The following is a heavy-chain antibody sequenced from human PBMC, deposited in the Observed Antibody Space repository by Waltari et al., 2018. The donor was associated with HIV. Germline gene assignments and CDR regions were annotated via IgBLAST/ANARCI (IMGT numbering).Heavy chain of an antibody. J-gene: IGHJ6*02. V-gene: IGHV1-8*01. CDR3: ARRHMITFGGVLGGYYGMDV. CDR1: GYTFTSYD. D-gene: IGHD3-16*01. Sequence: QVQLVQSGAEVKKPGASVKVSCKASGYTFTSYDINWVRQATGPGLEWMGWMEPNSGNTGDAQKFQGRVTMTRNTSISTAYMELSSLGSEDTAVYYCARRHMITFGGVLGGYYGMDVWGQGTTVTVSS. CDR2: MEPNSGNT.